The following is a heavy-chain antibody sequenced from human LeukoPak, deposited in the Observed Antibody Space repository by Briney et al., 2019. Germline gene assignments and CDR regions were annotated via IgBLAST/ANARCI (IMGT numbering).Heavy chain of an antibody. Sequence: PGGSLRLSCAASGFTFSSYMMTWVRQAPGKGLEWVSTISSNGGSTYYADSVKDRFTISRDNSKNTLYLQMSSLRAEDTAVYYCARYCSGSICYSGVDYWGQGTLVPVSS. D-gene: IGHD2-15*01. CDR3: ARYCSGSICYSGVDY. V-gene: IGHV3-23*01. CDR1: GFTFSSYM. J-gene: IGHJ4*02. CDR2: ISSNGGST.